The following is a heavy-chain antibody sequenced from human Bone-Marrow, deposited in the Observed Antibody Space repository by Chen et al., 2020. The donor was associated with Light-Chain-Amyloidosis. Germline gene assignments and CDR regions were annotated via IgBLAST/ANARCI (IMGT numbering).Heavy chain of an antibody. J-gene: IGHJ4*02. V-gene: IGHV3-7*05. CDR2: IKQDGSEK. CDR3: VRDYYASIDS. Sequence: EVQLVESWGGLVQPGGSLRLSCVASGFTFSTSWMAWVRQAPGKGLEWVANIKQDGSEKYYVDSGKGRFTMSRDNAKNSMSLQMNSLRAEDTAIYYCVRDYYASIDSWGQGTLVTVSS. CDR1: GFTFSTSW. D-gene: IGHD3-10*01.